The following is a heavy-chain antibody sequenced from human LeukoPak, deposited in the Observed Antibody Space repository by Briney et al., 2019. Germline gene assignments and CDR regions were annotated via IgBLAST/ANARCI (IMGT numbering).Heavy chain of an antibody. J-gene: IGHJ6*02. CDR1: GFTFSNFW. CDR3: ASDMFYGSGSYYNEYYYYGMDV. V-gene: IGHV3-7*03. Sequence: GESLRLSCTASGFTFSNFWMGWVRQAPGKGLEWVANIKQDETEKFYLGSVKGRFTISRDNSKNTLYLQMNSLRAEDTAVYYCASDMFYGSGSYYNEYYYYGMDVWGQGTTVTVSS. CDR2: IKQDETEK. D-gene: IGHD3-10*01.